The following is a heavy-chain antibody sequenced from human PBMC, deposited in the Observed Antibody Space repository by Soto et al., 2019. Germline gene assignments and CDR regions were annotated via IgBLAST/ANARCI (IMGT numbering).Heavy chain of an antibody. D-gene: IGHD6-13*01. Sequence: PSETLSLTCAVYGGSFSGYYWSWIRQPPGKGLEWIGEINHSGSTNYNPSLKSRVTISVDTSKNQFSLKLSSVTAADTAVYYCASVTTSAAAGTNWFDPWGQGTLVTVSS. J-gene: IGHJ5*02. V-gene: IGHV4-34*01. CDR3: ASVTTSAAAGTNWFDP. CDR1: GGSFSGYY. CDR2: INHSGST.